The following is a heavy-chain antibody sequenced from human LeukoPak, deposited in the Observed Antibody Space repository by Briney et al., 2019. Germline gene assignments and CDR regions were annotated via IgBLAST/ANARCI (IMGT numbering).Heavy chain of an antibody. V-gene: IGHV3-66*02. CDR2: IYSGGTT. J-gene: IGHJ6*02. CDR1: GITVSRSY. CDR3: ARGEDNWIYKRVHKTMYV. D-gene: IGHD1-7*01. Sequence: GGSLRLSCAASGITVSRSYMNWVRRAPGKGLEWVSVIYSGGTTDYADSVKGRFTISRDKSKNTLFLQMNSLRVEDTAVYYCARGEDNWIYKRVHKTMYVWGQGTTVTVSS.